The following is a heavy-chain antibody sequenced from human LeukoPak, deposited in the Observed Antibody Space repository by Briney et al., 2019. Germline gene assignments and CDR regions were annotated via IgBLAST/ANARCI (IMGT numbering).Heavy chain of an antibody. D-gene: IGHD2-2*01. Sequence: SETLSLTCAVSGYSFSSGYYWGWIRQPPGKGLEWIGSIYHSGSTHYNPSLKSRVTMSVDTSKNQFSLKLSSVTAADTAVYYCARNRTSSYFNYWGQGTLVTVSS. CDR1: GYSFSSGYY. CDR3: ARNRTSSYFNY. J-gene: IGHJ4*02. V-gene: IGHV4-38-2*01. CDR2: IYHSGST.